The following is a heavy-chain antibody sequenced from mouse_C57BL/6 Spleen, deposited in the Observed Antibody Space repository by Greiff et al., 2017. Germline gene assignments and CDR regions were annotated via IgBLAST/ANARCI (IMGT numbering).Heavy chain of an antibody. J-gene: IGHJ2*01. V-gene: IGHV5-6*01. CDR2: ISSGGSYT. CDR3: VRVTTVVFDY. CDR1: GFTFSSYG. D-gene: IGHD1-1*01. Sequence: EVQLVESGGDLVKPGGSLKLSCAASGFTFSSYGMSWVRQTPDKRLEWVATISSGGSYTYYPDSVKGRFTISRDNAKNTLYLQMSSLKSEDTAMYYCVRVTTVVFDYWGQGTTLTVSS.